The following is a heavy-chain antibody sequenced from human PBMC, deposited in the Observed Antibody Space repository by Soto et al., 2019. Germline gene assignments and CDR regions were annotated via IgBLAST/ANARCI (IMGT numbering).Heavy chain of an antibody. CDR1: GFTFSSYG. CDR3: ARDPSIAAAGINWFDP. V-gene: IGHV3-33*01. CDR2: IWYDGSNK. Sequence: QVQLVESGGGVVQPGRSLRLSCAASGFTFSSYGMHWVRQAPGKGLEWVAVIWYDGSNKYYADSVKGRFTISRDNSKNTLYLQMNSLRAEDTAVYYCARDPSIAAAGINWFDPWGQGTLVTVSS. D-gene: IGHD6-13*01. J-gene: IGHJ5*02.